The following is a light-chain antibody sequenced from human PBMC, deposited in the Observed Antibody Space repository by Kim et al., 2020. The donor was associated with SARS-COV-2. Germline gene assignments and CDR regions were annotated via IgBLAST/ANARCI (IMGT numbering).Light chain of an antibody. CDR2: QDS. V-gene: IGLV3-1*01. CDR1: KLGDKY. CDR3: QAWDSSTVV. J-gene: IGLJ2*01. Sequence: SVSPGQTASITCSGDKLGDKYACWYQQKPGQSPVLVIYQDSQRPSGIPERFSGPYSGNTVTLTISGTQAMDEADYYCQAWDSSTVVFGGGTQLTVL.